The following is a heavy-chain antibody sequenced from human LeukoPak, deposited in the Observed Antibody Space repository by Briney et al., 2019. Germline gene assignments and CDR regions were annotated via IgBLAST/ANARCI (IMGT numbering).Heavy chain of an antibody. V-gene: IGHV4-30-4*01. D-gene: IGHD4-11*01. CDR1: GGSISSGDYY. CDR2: IYYSGST. J-gene: IGHJ4*02. Sequence: SQSLSLTCTVSGGSISSGDYYWSWIRQPPGKGLEWIGYIYYSGSTYYNPSLKSRVTISVDTSKNQFSLKLSSVTAADTAVYYCAGGSIGRLPVLGYWGQGTLVTVSS. CDR3: AGGSIGRLPVLGY.